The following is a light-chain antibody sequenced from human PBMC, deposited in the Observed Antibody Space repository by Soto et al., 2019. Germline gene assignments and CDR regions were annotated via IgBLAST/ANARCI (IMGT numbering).Light chain of an antibody. CDR3: QQSSRPPST. Sequence: DSQMTQCMSCVSASVGHRLFICCRASLPISNYLAWYQQKKGKIPNILIYAASTLQAGVPSRFSVSGSGTHFTHTISSLQTADSATHSSQQSSRPPSTFRQGTRLEIK. V-gene: IGKV1-27*01. J-gene: IGKJ5*01. CDR2: AAS. CDR1: LPISNY.